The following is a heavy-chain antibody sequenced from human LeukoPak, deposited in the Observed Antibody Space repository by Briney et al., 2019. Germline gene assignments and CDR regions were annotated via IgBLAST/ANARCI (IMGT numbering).Heavy chain of an antibody. CDR3: ARPQQGGTTRSHGLDV. J-gene: IGHJ6*02. V-gene: IGHV3-74*01. D-gene: IGHD2-2*01. CDR1: GFTFSNSW. CDR2: INTDGTST. Sequence: GGSLRLSCAASGFTFSNSWMQWVRQVPGKGLVWVSRINTDGTSTSYADSVRGRFIISRDNAKNTLYLQMNILRAEDTAVYYCARPQQGGTTRSHGLDVWGQGTTVTVSS.